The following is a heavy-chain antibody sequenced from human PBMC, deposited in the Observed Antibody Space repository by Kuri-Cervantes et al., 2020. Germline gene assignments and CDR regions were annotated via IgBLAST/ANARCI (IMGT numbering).Heavy chain of an antibody. J-gene: IGHJ3*02. Sequence: SVKVSCKASGYTFTGYYMHWVRQAPGQGLEWMGGIIPIFGTANYPQKFQGRVTITADESTSTAYMELSSLRSEDTAVYYCARSLDGSGSYYSADAFDIWGQGTMVTVSS. CDR2: IIPIFGTA. CDR1: GYTFTGYY. CDR3: ARSLDGSGSYYSADAFDI. V-gene: IGHV1-69*13. D-gene: IGHD3-10*01.